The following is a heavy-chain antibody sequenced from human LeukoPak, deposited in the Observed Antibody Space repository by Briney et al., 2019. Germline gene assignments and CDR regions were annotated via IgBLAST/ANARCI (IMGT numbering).Heavy chain of an antibody. Sequence: GGSLRLSCAASGFTFSSYSMNWVRQAPGKGLEWVSSISSSSSYIYYADSVKGRFTISRDNAKNSLYLQMNSLRAKDTTVYYCARASGSGVDYWGQGTLVTVSS. CDR2: ISSSSSYI. V-gene: IGHV3-21*01. CDR3: ARASGSGVDY. D-gene: IGHD3-10*01. CDR1: GFTFSSYS. J-gene: IGHJ4*02.